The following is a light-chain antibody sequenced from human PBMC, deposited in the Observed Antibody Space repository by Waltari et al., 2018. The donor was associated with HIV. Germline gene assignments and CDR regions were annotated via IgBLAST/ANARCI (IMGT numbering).Light chain of an antibody. Sequence: EIVLTQSPGTLSLSPGERATLSCRASQSVSSNYLAWYQQKPGQAPRLLIYGASSRATGISDRFSGSGSGTGFTLTISRLEPEDFAVYYCQQYAISPVTFGGGTKVEIK. CDR1: QSVSSNY. CDR2: GAS. J-gene: IGKJ4*01. CDR3: QQYAISPVT. V-gene: IGKV3-20*01.